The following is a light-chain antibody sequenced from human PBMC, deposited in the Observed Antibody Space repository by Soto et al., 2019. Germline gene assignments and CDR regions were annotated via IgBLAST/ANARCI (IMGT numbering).Light chain of an antibody. V-gene: IGLV6-57*03. CDR3: QCFDNNNFNWV. Sequence: NFMLTQPHSVSESPGKTVTISCTRSSGNIASNYVQWYQRRPGSAPSLVIYEDNQRFSGVPDRFSGSIDSSSNSASLSVSGLKPEDEADYYCQCFDNNNFNWVFGGGTKLTVL. CDR2: EDN. CDR1: SGNIASNY. J-gene: IGLJ3*02.